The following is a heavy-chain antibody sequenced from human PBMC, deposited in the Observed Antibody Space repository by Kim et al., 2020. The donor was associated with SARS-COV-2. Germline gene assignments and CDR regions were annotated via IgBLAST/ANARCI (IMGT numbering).Heavy chain of an antibody. D-gene: IGHD5-12*01. CDR3: ARLGATIGGDAFDI. V-gene: IGHV4-39*01. CDR2: IYYSGST. J-gene: IGHJ3*02. CDR1: GGSISSSSYY. Sequence: SETLSLTCTVSGGSISSSSYYWGWIRQPPGKGLEWIGSIYYSGSTYYNPSLKSRVTISVDTSKNQFSLKLSSVTAADTAVYYCARLGATIGGDAFDIWGQGTMVTVSS.